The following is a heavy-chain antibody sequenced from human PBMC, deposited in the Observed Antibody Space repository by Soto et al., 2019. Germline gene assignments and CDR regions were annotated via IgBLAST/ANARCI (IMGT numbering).Heavy chain of an antibody. CDR2: INHSGST. J-gene: IGHJ4*02. CDR1: GGSISSSSYY. CDR3: ARGARKGYYYDSSGYYKGFDY. V-gene: IGHV4-39*07. Sequence: TSETLSLTCTVSGGSISSSSYYWGWIRQPPGKGLEWIGEINHSGSTNYNPSLKSRVTISVDTSKNQFSLKLSSVTAADTAVYYCARGARKGYYYDSSGYYKGFDYWGQGTLVTVSS. D-gene: IGHD3-22*01.